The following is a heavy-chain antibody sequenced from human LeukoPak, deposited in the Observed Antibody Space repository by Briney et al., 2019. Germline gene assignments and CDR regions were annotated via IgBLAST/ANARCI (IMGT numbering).Heavy chain of an antibody. Sequence: SETLSLTCTVSGGSISSSSYYWGWIRQPPGKGLEWIGYIYYSGSTNYNPSLKSRVTISVDTSKNQFSLKLSSVTAADTAVYYCARGRYYYDSSGYYTYNFDYWGQGTLVTVSS. CDR3: ARGRYYYDSSGYYTYNFDY. D-gene: IGHD3-22*01. V-gene: IGHV4-61*05. CDR2: IYYSGST. J-gene: IGHJ4*02. CDR1: GGSISSSSYY.